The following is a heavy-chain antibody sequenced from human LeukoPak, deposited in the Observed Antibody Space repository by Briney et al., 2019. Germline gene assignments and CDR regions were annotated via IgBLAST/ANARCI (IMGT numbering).Heavy chain of an antibody. CDR3: ARVSPNSSGWDYYFDY. CDR1: GFTFSSYI. D-gene: IGHD6-19*01. Sequence: GGSLRLSCAASGFTFSSYIMNWVRQAPGKGLEWVSSISSSSSYIYYADSVKGRFTISRDNAKNSLYLQMNSLRAEDTAVYYCARVSPNSSGWDYYFDYWGQRTMVTVSS. J-gene: IGHJ4*02. CDR2: ISSSSSYI. V-gene: IGHV3-21*01.